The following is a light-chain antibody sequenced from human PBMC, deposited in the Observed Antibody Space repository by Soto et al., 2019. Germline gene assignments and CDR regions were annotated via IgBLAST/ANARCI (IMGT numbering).Light chain of an antibody. CDR1: QTVDSSY. CDR2: GAS. Sequence: EIVLTQSPGTLSLSPGERATLSCWASQTVDSSYLAWYQQKPGQAPRLLIYGASSRATGIPVRFTGGGSGTDFTLTISRLEPEDFAVYYCQHYGSSPGYSFGQGTKLEIK. J-gene: IGKJ2*01. CDR3: QHYGSSPGYS. V-gene: IGKV3-20*01.